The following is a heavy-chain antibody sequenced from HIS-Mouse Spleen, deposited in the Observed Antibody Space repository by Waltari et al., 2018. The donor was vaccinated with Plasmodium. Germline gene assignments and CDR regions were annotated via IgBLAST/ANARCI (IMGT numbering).Heavy chain of an antibody. D-gene: IGHD6-13*01. J-gene: IGHJ4*02. V-gene: IGHV3-30*18. CDR3: AKDRRSSSWYVDY. Sequence: QVQLVESGGGVVQPGRSLSLSCAASGFTVVSYGMHWVRQAPGKGLEGVAVKSYDGSNKYYADSVKGRFTISRDNSKNTLYLQMNSLRAEDTAVYYCAKDRRSSSWYVDYWGQGTLVTVSS. CDR1: GFTVVSYG. CDR2: KSYDGSNK.